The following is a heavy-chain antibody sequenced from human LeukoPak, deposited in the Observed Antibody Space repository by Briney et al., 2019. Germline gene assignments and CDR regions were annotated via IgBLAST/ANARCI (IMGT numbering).Heavy chain of an antibody. J-gene: IGHJ6*02. CDR3: AASRYYYYGMDV. V-gene: IGHV3-23*01. CDR2: ISASGGST. Sequence: GGSLGLSCAASGFTFSSSAMSWVRQVPGKGLEWVSGISASGGSTNYADSVRGRFTISRDNSKNTLYVQMNSLRAEDTAVYYCAASRYYYYGMDVWGQGTTVTVSS. CDR1: GFTFSSSA.